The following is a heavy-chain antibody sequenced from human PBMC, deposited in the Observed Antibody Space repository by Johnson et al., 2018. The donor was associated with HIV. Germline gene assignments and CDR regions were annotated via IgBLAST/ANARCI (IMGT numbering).Heavy chain of an antibody. CDR1: GFTVSSNY. D-gene: IGHD6-19*01. Sequence: EVQLVESGGGLVQPGRSLKLSCAASGFTVSSNYMSWVRQAPGKGLEWVSVIYSGGSTYYADSVTGRFTISRDNSKNTLYLQMNSLRAEDTAVYYCARHKAVADAFDIWGQGTVVTVSS. J-gene: IGHJ3*02. CDR2: IYSGGST. CDR3: ARHKAVADAFDI. V-gene: IGHV3-66*04.